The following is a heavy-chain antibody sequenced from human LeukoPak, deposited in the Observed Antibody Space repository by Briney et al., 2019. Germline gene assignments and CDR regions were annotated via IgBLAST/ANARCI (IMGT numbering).Heavy chain of an antibody. D-gene: IGHD6-19*01. CDR2: IWYDGSNK. Sequence: PGGSLRLSCAASGFTFRSYGMHWVRQAPGKGLEWVAVIWYDGSNKYYADSVKGRFTISRDNSKNTLYLQMNSLRAEDTAVYYCARESKQWLAFDYWGQGTLVTVSS. CDR3: ARESKQWLAFDY. J-gene: IGHJ4*02. V-gene: IGHV3-33*08. CDR1: GFTFRSYG.